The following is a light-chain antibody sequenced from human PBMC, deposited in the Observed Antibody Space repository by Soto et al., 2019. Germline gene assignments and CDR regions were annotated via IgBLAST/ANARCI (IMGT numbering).Light chain of an antibody. Sequence: EIVMPQSPATLSVSPVERATLSCRASQSLRSTVAWYQQKPGQAPRLLIHGATTRATSIPARFSGSGSGTEFTLTISSLQPEDFATYYCQQSYSTPLITCGQGTRREIK. V-gene: IGKV3-15*01. CDR2: GAT. CDR1: QSLRST. J-gene: IGKJ5*01. CDR3: QQSYSTPLIT.